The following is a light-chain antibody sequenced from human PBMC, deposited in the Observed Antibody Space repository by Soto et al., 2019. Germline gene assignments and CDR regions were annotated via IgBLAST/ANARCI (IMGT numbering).Light chain of an antibody. J-gene: IGLJ2*01. CDR2: DVS. CDR3: SSYTVSGSVV. V-gene: IGLV2-14*01. Sequence: QSALTQPASVSGSPGQSITISCTGTSSDVGGYNYVSWYQQHPGKAPKLMIYDVSNRPFGVSNRFSGSKSGNTASLTISGLQAEDEADYYCSSYTVSGSVVFGGGTKLTVL. CDR1: SSDVGGYNY.